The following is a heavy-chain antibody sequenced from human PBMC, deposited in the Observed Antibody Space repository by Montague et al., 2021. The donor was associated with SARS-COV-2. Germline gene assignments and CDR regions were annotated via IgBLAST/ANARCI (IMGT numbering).Heavy chain of an antibody. V-gene: IGHV4-34*01. J-gene: IGHJ4*02. D-gene: IGHD2-15*01. CDR2: INHPGGT. Sequence: SETLSLTCAVDGGSFTAYSWNWIRQPPGKGLEWIGEINHPGGTNYNPSLKSRVTISIDMSKNQFSLNLESVTAADTAVYYCARHVSSSWHRFEYWGQGTLVTVSS. CDR3: ARHVSSSWHRFEY. CDR1: GGSFTAYS.